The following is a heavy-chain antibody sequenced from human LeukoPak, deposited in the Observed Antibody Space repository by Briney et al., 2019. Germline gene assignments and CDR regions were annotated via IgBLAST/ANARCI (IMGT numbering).Heavy chain of an antibody. CDR2: IYPGDSDT. V-gene: IGHV5-51*01. CDR3: ARFVQYSGYAGGSYYFDY. CDR1: GYSFTSYW. D-gene: IGHD5-12*01. J-gene: IGHJ4*02. Sequence: GESLKISCKGSGYSFTSYWSGWVRQMPGKGLEWMGIIYPGDSDTRYSRSFQGQVTISADKSISTAYLQWSSLKASDTAMYYCARFVQYSGYAGGSYYFDYWGQGTLVTVSS.